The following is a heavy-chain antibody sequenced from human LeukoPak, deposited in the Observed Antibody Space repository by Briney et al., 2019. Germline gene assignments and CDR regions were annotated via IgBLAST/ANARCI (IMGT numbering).Heavy chain of an antibody. CDR1: GFTFSRYW. J-gene: IGHJ5*02. CDR3: ARARWMVRGRWSPNWFDP. V-gene: IGHV3-7*01. D-gene: IGHD3-10*01. Sequence: GGSLRLSCAASGFTFSRYWMSWVRQAPGKGPEWVAIINPDGSEIDYLASVKGRFTISRDNAKNSLYLQMNSLRAEDTAVYYCARARWMVRGRWSPNWFDPWGQGTLVTVSS. CDR2: INPDGSEI.